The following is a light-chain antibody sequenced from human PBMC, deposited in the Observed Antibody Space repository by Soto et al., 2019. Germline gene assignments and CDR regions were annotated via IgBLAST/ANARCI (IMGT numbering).Light chain of an antibody. CDR2: DDS. J-gene: IGLJ2*01. Sequence: QSALTQPASVSGSPGQSISISCTGTSSDVGGYSYVCWYQQHPGKAPKLMIYDDSHRPSGVPNRFSGSKSGTTASLTISGLQAEDEADYYCTSYKGTWTRVVFGGGTKLTVL. V-gene: IGLV2-14*01. CDR1: SSDVGGYSY. CDR3: TSYKGTWTRVV.